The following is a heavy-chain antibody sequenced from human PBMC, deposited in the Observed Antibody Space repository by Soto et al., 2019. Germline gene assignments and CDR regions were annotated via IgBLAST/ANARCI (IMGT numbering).Heavy chain of an antibody. J-gene: IGHJ4*02. CDR3: AKAMADY. V-gene: IGHV3-23*01. CDR1: GFIASNYA. Sequence: GGSLRLSCAASGFIASNYAMSWVRQAPGKGLEWVSGFSGSGGATFYADSVRGRFTLSRDSSTNTIYLHMNRLRADDTAIYYCAKAMADYWGQGTLVTVFS. CDR2: FSGSGGAT.